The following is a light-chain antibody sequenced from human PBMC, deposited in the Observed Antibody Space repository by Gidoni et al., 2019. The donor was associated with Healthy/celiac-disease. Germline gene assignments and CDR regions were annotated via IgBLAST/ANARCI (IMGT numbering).Light chain of an antibody. V-gene: IGKV4-1*01. J-gene: IGKJ1*01. CDR1: QSVLYSSNNKNY. CDR2: WAS. Sequence: ILITPSPDSLAVSLGERATINCKSSQSVLYSSNNKNYLAWYQQKPGQPPKLLIYWASTRESGVPDRFSGSGSGTDFTLTISSLQAEDVAVYYCQQYYSTPWTFGQGTKVEIK. CDR3: QQYYSTPWT.